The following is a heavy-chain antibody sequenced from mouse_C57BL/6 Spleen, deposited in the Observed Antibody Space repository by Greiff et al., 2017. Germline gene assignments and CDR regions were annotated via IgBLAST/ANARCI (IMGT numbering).Heavy chain of an antibody. Sequence: QVQLQQSGAELVKPGASVKLSCKASGYTFTSYWMHWVKQRPGRGLEWIGRIDPNSGGTKYNEKFKSKATLTVDKPSSTVYMQLSSLTSEDSAVYYCARSVGNYAVLDAMDYWGQGTSVTVSS. J-gene: IGHJ4*01. D-gene: IGHD2-1*01. V-gene: IGHV1-72*01. CDR1: GYTFTSYW. CDR2: IDPNSGGT. CDR3: ARSVGNYAVLDAMDY.